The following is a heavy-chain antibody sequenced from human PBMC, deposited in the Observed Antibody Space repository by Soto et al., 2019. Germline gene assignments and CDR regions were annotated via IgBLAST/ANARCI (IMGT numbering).Heavy chain of an antibody. J-gene: IGHJ4*02. V-gene: IGHV3-23*01. D-gene: IGHD2-8*01. CDR1: GFTFSSYA. Sequence: GGSLRLSCAASGFTFSSYAMSWVRQAPGKGLEWVSAISGSGGSTYYADSVKGRFTISRDNSKNTLYLQMNSLRAEDTAVYYCAKDLEYCTNGVCYTPGYYFDYWGQGTLVTVSS. CDR3: AKDLEYCTNGVCYTPGYYFDY. CDR2: ISGSGGST.